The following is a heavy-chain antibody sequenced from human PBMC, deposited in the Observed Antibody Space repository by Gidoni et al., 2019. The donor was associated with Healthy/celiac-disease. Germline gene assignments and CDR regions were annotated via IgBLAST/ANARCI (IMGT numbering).Heavy chain of an antibody. CDR3: ARDGAYSGRRVTHFNPFYYYYMDV. D-gene: IGHD5-12*01. CDR1: GFTFSSYG. J-gene: IGHJ6*03. Sequence: QVQLVESGGGVVQPGRSLRLSCAASGFTFSSYGMHWVRQAPGKGLEWVAVIWYDGSNKYYADSVKGRFTISRDNSKNTLYLQMNSLRAEDTAVYYCARDGAYSGRRVTHFNPFYYYYMDVWGKGTTVTVSS. CDR2: IWYDGSNK. V-gene: IGHV3-33*01.